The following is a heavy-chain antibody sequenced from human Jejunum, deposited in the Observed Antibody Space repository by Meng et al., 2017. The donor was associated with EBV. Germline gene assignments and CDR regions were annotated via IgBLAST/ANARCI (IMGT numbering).Heavy chain of an antibody. V-gene: IGHV2-5*02. CDR2: IYWDDDK. CDR3: AHSLMSTTSLTRFFDS. D-gene: IGHD1-1*01. J-gene: IGHJ5*01. Sequence: PSYDPVLTLSKPTQTPTRTATASVFSLKIDGVAVGWICQPQGKALEWLALIYWDDDKRYSFSLRNSLTITKDTSKNQVLLTMTNVDPVDTATYYCAHSLMSTTSLTRFFDSWGQGTLVTVSS. CDR1: VFSLKIDGVA.